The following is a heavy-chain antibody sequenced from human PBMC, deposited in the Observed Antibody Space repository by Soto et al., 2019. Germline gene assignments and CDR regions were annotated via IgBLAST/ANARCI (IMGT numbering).Heavy chain of an antibody. CDR3: AKELYAIRRSSRYYYYGMDV. J-gene: IGHJ6*02. V-gene: IGHV3-23*01. D-gene: IGHD2-8*01. Sequence: GGSLRLSCAASGFTFSSYAMSWVRQAPGKGLEWVSAISGSGGSTYYADSVKGRFTISRDNSKNTLYLQMNSLRAEDTAVYYCAKELYAIRRSSRYYYYGMDVWGQGTTVTVSS. CDR2: ISGSGGST. CDR1: GFTFSSYA.